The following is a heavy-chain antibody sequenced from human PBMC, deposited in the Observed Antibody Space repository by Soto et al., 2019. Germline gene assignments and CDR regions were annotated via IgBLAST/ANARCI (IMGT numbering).Heavy chain of an antibody. CDR1: GYTFTGYY. CDR3: ARGRTGTTSYFDY. D-gene: IGHD1-1*01. J-gene: IGHJ4*02. V-gene: IGHV1-2*02. Sequence: ASVKVSCKASGYTFTGYYLHWVRQAPGQGLEWMGWINPNSGGTNYAQKFQGRVTMTRDTSISTAYMELSRLRSDDTAVYYCARGRTGTTSYFDYWGQGNLVTVSS. CDR2: INPNSGGT.